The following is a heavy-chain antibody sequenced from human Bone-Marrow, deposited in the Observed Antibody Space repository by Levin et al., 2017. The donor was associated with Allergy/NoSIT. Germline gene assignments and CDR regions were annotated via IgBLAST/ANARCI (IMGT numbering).Heavy chain of an antibody. J-gene: IGHJ4*02. D-gene: IGHD2-15*01. CDR1: GFTFSSYW. CDR2: IKNDGSEK. Sequence: GGSLRLSCVASGFTFSSYWVSWFRQAPGKGLEWVASIKNDGSEKYYVDSVKGRFTISRDNAKNSLFLQMNSLRAEDTAVYYCAKSPKYCSGGSCYPPSESFDYWGQGTLVTVSS. V-gene: IGHV3-7*01. CDR3: AKSPKYCSGGSCYPPSESFDY.